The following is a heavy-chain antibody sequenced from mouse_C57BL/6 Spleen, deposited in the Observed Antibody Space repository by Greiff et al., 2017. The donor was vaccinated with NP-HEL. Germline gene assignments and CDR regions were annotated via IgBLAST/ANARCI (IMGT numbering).Heavy chain of an antibody. CDR3: ARRVYYGSSYSWFAY. CDR1: GYTFTSYW. D-gene: IGHD1-1*01. CDR2: IDPSDSYT. V-gene: IGHV1-69*01. J-gene: IGHJ3*01. Sequence: QVQLQQPGAELVMPGASVKLSCKASGYTFTSYWMHWVKQRPGQGLEWIGEIDPSDSYTNYNQKFKGKSTLTVDKSSSTAYMQLSSLTSEDSAVYYCARRVYYGSSYSWFAYWGQGTLVTVSA.